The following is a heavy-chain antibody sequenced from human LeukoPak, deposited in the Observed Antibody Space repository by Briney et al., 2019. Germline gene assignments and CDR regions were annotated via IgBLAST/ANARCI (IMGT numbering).Heavy chain of an antibody. V-gene: IGHV1-69*06. CDR1: GGTFSSYA. CDR3: ARGIDSGSYYRLHFDY. CDR2: IIPIFGTA. D-gene: IGHD3-10*01. J-gene: IGHJ4*02. Sequence: SAKVSCKASGGTFSSYAISWVRQAPGQGLEWMGGIIPIFGTANYAQKFQGRVTITADKSTSTAYMELSSLRSEDTAVYYCARGIDSGSYYRLHFDYWGQGTLVTVSS.